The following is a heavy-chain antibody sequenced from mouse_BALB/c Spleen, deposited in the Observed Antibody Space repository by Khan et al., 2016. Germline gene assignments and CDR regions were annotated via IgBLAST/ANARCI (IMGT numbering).Heavy chain of an antibody. CDR2: IWAGGST. CDR1: GFSLTNSG. CDR3: ARDGHDYDAWFAS. Sequence: QVQLKESGPGLVAPSQSLSITCTVTGFSLTNSGVHWVRQPPGKGLDWLGVIWAGGSTDYNSAFMSRLSITKDNSQNQVFLKMNSLQTDDTAMYXCARDGHDYDAWFASWGQGTLVTVSA. J-gene: IGHJ3*01. V-gene: IGHV2-9*02. D-gene: IGHD2-4*01.